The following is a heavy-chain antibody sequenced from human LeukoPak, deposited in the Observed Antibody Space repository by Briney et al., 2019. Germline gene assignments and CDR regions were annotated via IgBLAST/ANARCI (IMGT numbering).Heavy chain of an antibody. CDR3: ARSQAAAGKAVLDY. CDR2: INPSGGST. J-gene: IGHJ4*02. V-gene: IGHV1-46*01. CDR1: GYTFTSYG. Sequence: GASVKVSCKASGYTFTSYGISWVRQAPGQGLEWMGIINPSGGSTSYAQKFQGRVTMTRDTSTSTVYMELSSLRSEDTAVYYCARSQAAAGKAVLDYWGQGTLVTVSS. D-gene: IGHD6-13*01.